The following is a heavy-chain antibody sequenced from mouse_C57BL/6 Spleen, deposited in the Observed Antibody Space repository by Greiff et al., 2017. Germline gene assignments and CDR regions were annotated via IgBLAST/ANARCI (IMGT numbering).Heavy chain of an antibody. J-gene: IGHJ3*01. D-gene: IGHD2-4*01. CDR2: IDPSDSET. CDR1: GYTFTSYW. Sequence: QVQLQQPGAELVRPGSSVKLSCKASGYTFTSYWMHWVKQRPIQGLEWIGNIDPSDSETHYNQKFKDKATLTVDKSSSTAYMQLSSLTSEDSAVYYCARSAVYDYDEGAWFAYWGQGTLVTVSA. V-gene: IGHV1-52*01. CDR3: ARSAVYDYDEGAWFAY.